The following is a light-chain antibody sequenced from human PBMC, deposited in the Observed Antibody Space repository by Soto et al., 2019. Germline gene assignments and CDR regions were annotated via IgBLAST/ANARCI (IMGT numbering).Light chain of an antibody. J-gene: IGKJ1*01. V-gene: IGKV1-6*01. CDR3: LQDRNYPRT. CDR2: GAS. Sequence: AIQMTQSPSSLSASVGDRVTITCRASQDIRNELGWYQQRPGKAPKALIYGASNLQSGVPSRFSGSGFGTDFTLTISSLQPEEFATYYCLQDRNYPRTFGQGTKVE. CDR1: QDIRNE.